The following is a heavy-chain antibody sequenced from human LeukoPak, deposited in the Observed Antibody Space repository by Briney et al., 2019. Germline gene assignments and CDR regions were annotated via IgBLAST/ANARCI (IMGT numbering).Heavy chain of an antibody. J-gene: IGHJ6*03. CDR3: ARGRYYGSGSSFGYYYYMDV. Sequence: GGSLRLSCAASGFTFSSYSMNWVRQAPGKGLEWVSYISSSSSTIYYADSVKGRFTISRDNAKNSLYLQMNRLRAEDTAVYYCARGRYYGSGSSFGYYYYMDVWGKGTTVTVSS. CDR2: ISSSSSTI. CDR1: GFTFSSYS. V-gene: IGHV3-48*01. D-gene: IGHD3-10*01.